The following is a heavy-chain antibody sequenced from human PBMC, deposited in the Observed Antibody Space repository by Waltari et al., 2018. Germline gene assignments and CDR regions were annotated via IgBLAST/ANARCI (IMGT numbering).Heavy chain of an antibody. CDR1: GFRFSNYW. J-gene: IGHJ6*02. D-gene: IGHD3-10*01. V-gene: IGHV3-74*01. CDR2: ISNDGTST. Sequence: EEQLLESGGGLVQPGDSLRISCAASGFRFSNYWMNWVRQAPGKGLVWVGRISNDGTSTSYADSVKGRFTISGDNAKNTVYLQMKRLGAEDTAVYYCARLAPRTYRSPVPGRHYYYGMDVWGQGTTVTVSS. CDR3: ARLAPRTYRSPVPGRHYYYGMDV.